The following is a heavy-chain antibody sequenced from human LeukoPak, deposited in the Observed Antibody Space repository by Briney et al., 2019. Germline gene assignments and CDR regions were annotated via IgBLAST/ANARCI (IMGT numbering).Heavy chain of an antibody. D-gene: IGHD6-6*01. V-gene: IGHV6-1*01. CDR3: ARELGYSSSLIDY. CDR2: TYYRSKWYN. Sequence: SQTLSLTCAISGDSVSSNSGAWNWIRQSPSRGLEWLGRTYYRSKWYNDYAVSVKSRITINADTSKNQFSLRLNSVTPEDTAVYYCARELGYSSSLIDYWGQGTLVTVSS. CDR1: GDSVSSNSGA. J-gene: IGHJ4*02.